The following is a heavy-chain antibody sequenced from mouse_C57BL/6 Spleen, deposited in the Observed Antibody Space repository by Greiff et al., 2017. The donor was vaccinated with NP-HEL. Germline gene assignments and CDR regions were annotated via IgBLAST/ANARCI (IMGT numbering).Heavy chain of an antibody. Sequence: VKLQESGPELVKPGASVKLSCKASGYTFTSYDINWVKQRPGQGLEWIGWIYPRDGSTKYNEKFKGKATLTVDTSSSTAYMELHSLTSEDSAVYFCARTFTQYYGSSYWYFDVWGTGTTVTVSS. J-gene: IGHJ1*03. D-gene: IGHD1-1*01. CDR2: IYPRDGST. CDR3: ARTFTQYYGSSYWYFDV. CDR1: GYTFTSYD. V-gene: IGHV1-85*01.